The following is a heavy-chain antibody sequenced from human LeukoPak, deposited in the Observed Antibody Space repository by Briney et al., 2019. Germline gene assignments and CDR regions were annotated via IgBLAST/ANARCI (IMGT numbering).Heavy chain of an antibody. CDR3: ARGSYACSSTSCYRAWFDP. Sequence: ASVKVSCKASGYTFTSYDINWVRQATGQGLEWMGWMNPNSGNTGYAQKFQGRVTMTRSTSISTAYMELSSLRSEDTAVYYCARGSYACSSTSCYRAWFDPWGQGTLVTVSS. J-gene: IGHJ5*02. CDR2: MNPNSGNT. D-gene: IGHD2-2*01. V-gene: IGHV1-8*01. CDR1: GYTFTSYD.